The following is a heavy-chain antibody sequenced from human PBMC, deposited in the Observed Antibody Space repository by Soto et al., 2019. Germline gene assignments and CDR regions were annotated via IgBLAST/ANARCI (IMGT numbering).Heavy chain of an antibody. D-gene: IGHD4-17*01. Sequence: SETLSLTCTVSGGSISSGGYYWSWIRQHPGKGLEWIGYIYYSGSTYYNPSLKSRVTISVDTSKNQFSLKLSSVTAADTAVYYCARDRTLRDYYYYMDVWGKGTTVTVSS. CDR3: ARDRTLRDYYYYMDV. CDR1: GGSISSGGYY. CDR2: IYYSGST. J-gene: IGHJ6*03. V-gene: IGHV4-31*03.